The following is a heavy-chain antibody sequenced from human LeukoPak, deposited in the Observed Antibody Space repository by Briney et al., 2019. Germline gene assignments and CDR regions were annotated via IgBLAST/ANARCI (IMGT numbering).Heavy chain of an antibody. CDR2: ISSSGSTI. J-gene: IGHJ3*02. CDR1: GFTFSSYE. V-gene: IGHV3-48*03. Sequence: GGSLRLSCAASGFTFSSYEMNWVRQAPGKGLEWVSYISSSGSTIYYADSVKGRFTISRDNAQNSLYLQMNSLRAEDTAVYYCARMGIWSGRNDAFDIWGQGTMVTVSS. CDR3: ARMGIWSGRNDAFDI. D-gene: IGHD3-3*01.